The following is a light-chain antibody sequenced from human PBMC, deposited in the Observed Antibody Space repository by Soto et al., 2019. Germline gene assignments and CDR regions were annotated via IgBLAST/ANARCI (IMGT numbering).Light chain of an antibody. CDR3: QQYGSSPPYT. J-gene: IGKJ5*01. Sequence: EIVLTQSPGTLSLSPGERATLSCRASQRVGSNYLAWYQQKPGQAPRLLIYGASSRATGIPDRFSGSGSGTDFTLTISRLEPEDFAVYYCQQYGSSPPYTFGQGTRLEIK. CDR2: GAS. V-gene: IGKV3-20*01. CDR1: QRVGSNY.